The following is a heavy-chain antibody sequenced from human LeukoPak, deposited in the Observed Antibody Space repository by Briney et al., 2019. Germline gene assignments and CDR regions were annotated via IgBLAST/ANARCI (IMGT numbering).Heavy chain of an antibody. D-gene: IGHD3-9*01. V-gene: IGHV3-23*01. CDR1: GFTFSSYA. CDR3: ARDGAYYDILTGYLYYFDY. J-gene: IGHJ4*02. Sequence: GGSLRLSCAASGFTFSSYARSWVRQAPGKGLEWVSAISGSGGSTYYADSVKGRFTISRDNPKNSLYLQMNSLRAEDTAVYYCARDGAYYDILTGYLYYFDYWGQGTLVTVSS. CDR2: ISGSGGST.